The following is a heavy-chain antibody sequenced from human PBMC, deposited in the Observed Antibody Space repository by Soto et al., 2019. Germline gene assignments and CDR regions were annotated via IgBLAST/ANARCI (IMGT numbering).Heavy chain of an antibody. CDR1: GYTFTGYY. J-gene: IGHJ4*02. V-gene: IGHV1-2*04. D-gene: IGHD6-13*01. Sequence: GSVNVSCKASGYTFTGYYMPWVRQAPGQGLEWMGWITPNSGGTNYAQKFQGWVTMTRDTSISTAYMELSRLRSDDTAVYYCARDHSNRWYGGFECWGQGTLVTVSS. CDR3: ARDHSNRWYGGFEC. CDR2: ITPNSGGT.